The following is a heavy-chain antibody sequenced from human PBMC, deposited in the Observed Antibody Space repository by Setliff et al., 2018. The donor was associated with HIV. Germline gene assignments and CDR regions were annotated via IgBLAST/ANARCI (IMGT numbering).Heavy chain of an antibody. Sequence: ASVKVSCKVSGYTLAEISMHWVRQAPGKGLEWMGGFDPEDGEKVYAQRFQGTVTMTADTSTDTAYMELTSLTSEDTAVYYCATITFYYDSSGSQNKKSYFFDYWGQGTLVTVSS. D-gene: IGHD3-22*01. CDR3: ATITFYYDSSGSQNKKSYFFDY. CDR1: GYTLAEIS. V-gene: IGHV1-24*01. J-gene: IGHJ4*02. CDR2: FDPEDGEK.